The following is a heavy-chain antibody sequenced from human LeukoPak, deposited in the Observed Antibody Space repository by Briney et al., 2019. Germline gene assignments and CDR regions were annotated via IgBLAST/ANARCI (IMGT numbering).Heavy chain of an antibody. J-gene: IGHJ6*02. CDR1: GFTFSSYA. CDR3: ARGPRYYYGMDV. CDR2: ISYDGSNK. V-gene: IGHV3-30-3*01. Sequence: GGSLRLSCAASGFTFSSYAMHWVRQAPGKGLEWVAVISYDGSNKYYADSVKGRFTISRDNSKNTLYLQMNSLRAEDTAVYYCARGPRYYYGMDVWGQGTTVTVSS.